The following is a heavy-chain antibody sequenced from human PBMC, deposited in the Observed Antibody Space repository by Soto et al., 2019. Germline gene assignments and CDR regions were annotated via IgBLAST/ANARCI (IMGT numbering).Heavy chain of an antibody. CDR2: LYSGGTT. D-gene: IGHD6-6*01. J-gene: IGHJ6*02. V-gene: IGHV3-53*01. Sequence: PGGSLRLSCAASGFTVSSNYMNWVRQAPGKGLEWVSLLYSGGTTYYADSVKGRFIISRDNSKNTLYLQMNSLRAEDTAVYYCARSIAARPTYYYYGMDVWGRGTTVTVSS. CDR3: ARSIAARPTYYYYGMDV. CDR1: GFTVSSNY.